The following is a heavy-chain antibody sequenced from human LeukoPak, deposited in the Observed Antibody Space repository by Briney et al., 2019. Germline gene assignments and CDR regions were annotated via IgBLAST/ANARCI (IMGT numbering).Heavy chain of an antibody. V-gene: IGHV3-74*01. CDR2: INSDGSST. CDR3: ARVYSSSWYDHYFDY. D-gene: IGHD6-13*01. CDR1: GFTFSSYW. Sequence: GGALRLSCAASGFTFSSYWMHWVRQAPGKGLVGVSRINSDGSSTSYADSVKGRFTISRDNAKNTLYLQMNSLRAEDTAVYYCARVYSSSWYDHYFDYWGQGTLVTVSS. J-gene: IGHJ4*02.